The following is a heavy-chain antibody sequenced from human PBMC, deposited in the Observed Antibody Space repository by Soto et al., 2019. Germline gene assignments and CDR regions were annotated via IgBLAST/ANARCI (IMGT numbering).Heavy chain of an antibody. CDR2: IYYSGST. V-gene: IGHV4-59*01. Sequence: SETLSLTCTVSGGSISSYYWSWIRQPPGKGLEWIGYIYYSGSTNYNPSLKSRVTISVDTSKNQFSLKLNSVTAADTAVYYCARDGSERPATYWGQGILVTVSS. D-gene: IGHD3-10*01. J-gene: IGHJ4*02. CDR3: ARDGSERPATY. CDR1: GGSISSYY.